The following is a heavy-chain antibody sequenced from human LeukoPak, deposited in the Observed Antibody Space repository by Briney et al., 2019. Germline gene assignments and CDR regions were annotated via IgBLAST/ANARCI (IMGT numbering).Heavy chain of an antibody. J-gene: IGHJ1*01. D-gene: IGHD5-18*01. V-gene: IGHV3-23*01. CDR2: ISGSGGST. Sequence: PGGSLRLSCVASGFNFRSYAMSWVRQAPGKGLEWVSGISGSGGSTYYADSVRGRFTISRDNSKNTLYLQMNSLRAEDTAVYYCFGYPEYFQHWGQGTLVTVSS. CDR1: GFNFRSYA. CDR3: FGYPEYFQH.